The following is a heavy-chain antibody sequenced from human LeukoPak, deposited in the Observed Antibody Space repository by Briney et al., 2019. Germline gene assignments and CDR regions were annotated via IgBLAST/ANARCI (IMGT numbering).Heavy chain of an antibody. D-gene: IGHD6-19*01. Sequence: RGSLRLSFVASGFTFSSYWMTWGRQAPGKVLGWLANIKEGGSIQYYLDSVRGRFTISRDNAKTSVYLQLNSLRADDTAVYSCARDVWTGVAVSDYWGQGTLVTVSS. CDR1: GFTFSSYW. J-gene: IGHJ4*02. CDR3: ARDVWTGVAVSDY. V-gene: IGHV3-7*04. CDR2: IKEGGSIQ.